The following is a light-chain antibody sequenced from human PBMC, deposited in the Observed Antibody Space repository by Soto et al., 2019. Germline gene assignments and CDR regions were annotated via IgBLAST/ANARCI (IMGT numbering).Light chain of an antibody. CDR1: QGISSY. J-gene: IGKJ1*01. CDR3: QQSSSYPQT. CDR2: AAS. Sequence: AIRMTQSPSSFSASTGDRVTITCRASQGISSYLAWYQQKPGKAPKLLIYAASTLQSGVPSRFSGSGSGTDFTLTISCLQSEDFATYYCQQSSSYPQTSRQATKVDIK. V-gene: IGKV1-8*01.